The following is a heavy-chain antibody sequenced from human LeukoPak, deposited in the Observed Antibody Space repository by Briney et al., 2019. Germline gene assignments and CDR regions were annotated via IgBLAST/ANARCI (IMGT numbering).Heavy chain of an antibody. J-gene: IGHJ4*02. CDR1: GFTFSSYA. Sequence: PGGSLRLSCAASGFTFSSYAMHWVRQAPGKGLEWVAVISYDGNNKYYADSVEGRFTISRDNSNNTLYLQMNSLRAEDTAVYYCARSRRRDLLGTYCDYWGQGTLVTVSS. CDR3: ARSRRRDLLGTYCDY. CDR2: ISYDGNNK. V-gene: IGHV3-30*04. D-gene: IGHD7-27*01.